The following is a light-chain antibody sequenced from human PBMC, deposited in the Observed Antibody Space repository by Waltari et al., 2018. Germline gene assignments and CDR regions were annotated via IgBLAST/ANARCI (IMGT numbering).Light chain of an antibody. Sequence: EIVMTQSPATLSVSPGERATLSCRASQSVDSNLAWYQQKPGQPPRLLLYGASTRATGVPARFSGSGSGTEFTLTISSLQSADFAVYYCQQYYNWPYTFGQGIKLEIK. CDR3: QQYYNWPYT. J-gene: IGKJ2*01. CDR1: QSVDSN. V-gene: IGKV3-15*01. CDR2: GAS.